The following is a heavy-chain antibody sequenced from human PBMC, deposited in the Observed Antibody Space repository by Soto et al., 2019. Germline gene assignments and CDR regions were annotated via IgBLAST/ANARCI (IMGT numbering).Heavy chain of an antibody. Sequence: ASVKVSCKASGYTFTSYGISWVRQAPGQGLEWMGWISAYNGNTNYAQKLQGRVTMTTDTSTSTAYMELRSLRSDDTAVYYCASGGRVEMATRPTENFDYWGQGTLVTVSS. CDR1: GYTFTSYG. J-gene: IGHJ4*02. CDR3: ASGGRVEMATRPTENFDY. D-gene: IGHD5-12*01. V-gene: IGHV1-18*04. CDR2: ISAYNGNT.